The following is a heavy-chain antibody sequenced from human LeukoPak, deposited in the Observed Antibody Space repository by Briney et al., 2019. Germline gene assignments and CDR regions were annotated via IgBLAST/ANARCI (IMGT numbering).Heavy chain of an antibody. CDR2: IYYCVST. J-gene: IGHJ5*02. V-gene: IGHV4-39*07. D-gene: IGHD6-6*01. CDR1: GGSISSSSYY. CDR3: ARDLKYSSSSGGLPDWFDP. Sequence: SETLSLTCTVSGGSISSSSYYWGWIRQPPGKGLEWLGSIYYCVSTYYNPSLKSRVTISVDTSKNQFSLKLSSVTAADTAVYYCARDLKYSSSSGGLPDWFDPWGQGTLVTVSS.